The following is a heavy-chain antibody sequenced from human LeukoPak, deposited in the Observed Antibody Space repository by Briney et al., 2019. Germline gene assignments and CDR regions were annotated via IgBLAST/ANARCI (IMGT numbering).Heavy chain of an antibody. V-gene: IGHV1-18*01. D-gene: IGHD4-17*01. CDR3: ARLMGYGDYPFDY. Sequence: ASVKVACKASGYTFTTYGISWVRQAPGQGLEWMGWISPDNGNIIYAQKVQGRVTMTTDTSTSTAYVELGGLRSDDTALYYCARLMGYGDYPFDYWGQGTLVTVSS. CDR1: GYTFTTYG. J-gene: IGHJ4*02. CDR2: ISPDNGNI.